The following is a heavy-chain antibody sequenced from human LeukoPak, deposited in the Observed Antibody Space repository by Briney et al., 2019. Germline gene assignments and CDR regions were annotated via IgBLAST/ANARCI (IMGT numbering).Heavy chain of an antibody. J-gene: IGHJ4*02. CDR2: ISYDGIDK. V-gene: IGHV3-30*18. D-gene: IGHD2-2*01. CDR3: AKGSCSSTTCLKTD. CDR1: GFTFDDYG. Sequence: PGGSLRLSCAASGFTFDDYGMSWVRQAPGKGLEWVAVISYDGIDKYYADSVKGRFTISRDNSKNTLYLQMNSLRSEDTAVYYCAKGSCSSTTCLKTDWGQGTPVTVSS.